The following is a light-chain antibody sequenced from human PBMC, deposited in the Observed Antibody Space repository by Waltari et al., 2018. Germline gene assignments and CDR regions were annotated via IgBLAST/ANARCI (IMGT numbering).Light chain of an antibody. J-gene: IGKJ4*01. CDR1: QSISNW. CDR2: RAS. V-gene: IGKV1-5*03. CDR3: QQYDSYPLT. Sequence: DIQMTQSPSTLSASVGDRVTITRRASQSISNWLAGYQQKPGKAPKLLIQRASSLESGVPSRFSGSGSGTELTLTISSLQPDDFATYYCQQYDSYPLTFGGGTKVEIK.